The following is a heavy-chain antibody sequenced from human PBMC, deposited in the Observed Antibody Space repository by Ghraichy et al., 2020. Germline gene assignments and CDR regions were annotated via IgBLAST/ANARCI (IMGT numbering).Heavy chain of an antibody. Sequence: GGSLRLSCAASGFTFSTFSMHWVRQAPGKGLEWVSSMSGSTGDIFYADSVKGRFTISRDNARNSVYLQMNSLRAEDTAVYYCSCPSDYYDVSGHYYWGQGTLVMVSS. J-gene: IGHJ4*02. V-gene: IGHV3-21*01. CDR3: SCPSDYYDVSGHYY. CDR1: GFTFSTFS. CDR2: MSGSTGDI. D-gene: IGHD3-22*01.